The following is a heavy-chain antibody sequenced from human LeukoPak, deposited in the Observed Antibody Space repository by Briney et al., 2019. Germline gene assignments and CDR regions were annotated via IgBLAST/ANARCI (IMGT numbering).Heavy chain of an antibody. Sequence: SETLSLTCTVSGGSISSSSYYWGWIRQPPGKGLEWIGSIYYSGSTYYNPSLKSRVTISVDTSKNQFSLKLSSVTAADTAVYYCARSITGTTFDYWGQGTLVTVSS. CDR3: ARSITGTTFDY. V-gene: IGHV4-39*07. CDR1: GGSISSSSYY. CDR2: IYYSGST. J-gene: IGHJ4*02. D-gene: IGHD1-20*01.